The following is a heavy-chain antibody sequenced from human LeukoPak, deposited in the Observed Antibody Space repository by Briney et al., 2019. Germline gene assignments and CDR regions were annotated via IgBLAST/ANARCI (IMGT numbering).Heavy chain of an antibody. CDR1: GFTFSSYA. D-gene: IGHD6-13*01. V-gene: IGHV3-30-3*01. Sequence: PGGSLRLSCAASGFTFSSYAMHWVRQAPGKGLEWVAVISYDGSNKYYADSVKGRFTISRDNSKNTLYLQMNSLRAEDTAVYYCARDRPTKAAAGTIGMKYMDVWGKGTTVTVSS. CDR3: ARDRPTKAAAGTIGMKYMDV. CDR2: ISYDGSNK. J-gene: IGHJ6*03.